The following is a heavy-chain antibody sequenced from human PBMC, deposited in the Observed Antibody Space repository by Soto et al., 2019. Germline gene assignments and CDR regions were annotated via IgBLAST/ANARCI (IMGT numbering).Heavy chain of an antibody. J-gene: IGHJ4*02. CDR3: ARDGRAAAGPFDY. CDR2: IKQDGSEK. CDR1: GFTFSSYW. D-gene: IGHD6-13*01. V-gene: IGHV3-7*01. Sequence: GSLRLSCAASGFTFSSYWMSRVRQAPGKGLEWVANIKQDGSEKYYVDSVKGRFTISRDNAKNSLYLQMNSLRAEDTAVYYCARDGRAAAGPFDYWGQGTLVTVSS.